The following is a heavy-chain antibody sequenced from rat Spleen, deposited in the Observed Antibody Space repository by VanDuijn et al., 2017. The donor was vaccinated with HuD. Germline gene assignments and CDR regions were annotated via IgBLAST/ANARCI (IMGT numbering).Heavy chain of an antibody. CDR2: ISYDGRVT. CDR1: GFTFSDYY. CDR3: ARHGPGTWYFDF. Sequence: EVQLVESDGGLVQPGRSLNLSCAASGFTFSDYYMAWVRQAPTKGLEWVASISYDGRVTYYRDSVKGRFTISRDTAKNTLYLQMNSLRSDDTATYYCARHGPGTWYFDFWGPGTMVTVSS. V-gene: IGHV5-29*01. J-gene: IGHJ1*01. D-gene: IGHD5-1*01.